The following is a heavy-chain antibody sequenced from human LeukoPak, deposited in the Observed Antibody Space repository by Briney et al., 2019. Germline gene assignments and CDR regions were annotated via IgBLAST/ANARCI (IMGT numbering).Heavy chain of an antibody. D-gene: IGHD1-26*01. Sequence: GGSLRLSCAASGFTFSNFAMHWVRQAPGKGLEWVAVISYDGDNEYYADSVKGQFTISRDNSKNTVYLQMNSLRVEDTAVYYCARKDSGSYYDLDYWGQGALVTVSS. CDR3: ARKDSGSYYDLDY. CDR1: GFTFSNFA. V-gene: IGHV3-30-3*01. J-gene: IGHJ4*02. CDR2: ISYDGDNE.